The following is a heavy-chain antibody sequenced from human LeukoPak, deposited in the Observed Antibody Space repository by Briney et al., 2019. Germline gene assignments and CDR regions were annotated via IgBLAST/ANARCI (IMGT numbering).Heavy chain of an antibody. Sequence: SVKVSCKASGYTFTSYSISWVRQAPGQGLEWMGRIIPILGIANYAQKFQGRVTITADKSTSTAYMELSSLRSEDTAVYYCARAYGDSTFDYWGQGTLVTVSS. V-gene: IGHV1-69*02. D-gene: IGHD4-17*01. CDR3: ARAYGDSTFDY. CDR2: IIPILGIA. J-gene: IGHJ4*02. CDR1: GYTFTSYS.